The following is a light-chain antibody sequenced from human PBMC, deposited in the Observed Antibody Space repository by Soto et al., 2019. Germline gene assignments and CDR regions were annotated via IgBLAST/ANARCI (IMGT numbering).Light chain of an antibody. V-gene: IGLV2-18*01. J-gene: IGLJ2*01. CDR3: SLYTSSSVG. CDR2: EVS. Sequence: QSALTQPPSVSGSHGQSVTISCTGTSSDVGSYNRVSWYQQPPGTAPKLMLYEVSNRPSGVPDRFSGSKSGNTASLTISGLQAEDEADYYCSLYTSSSVGFGGGPKLTVL. CDR1: SSDVGSYNR.